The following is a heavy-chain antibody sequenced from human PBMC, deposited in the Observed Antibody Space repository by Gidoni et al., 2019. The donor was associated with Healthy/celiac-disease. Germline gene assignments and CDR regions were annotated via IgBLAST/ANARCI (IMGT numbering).Heavy chain of an antibody. J-gene: IGHJ3*02. Sequence: QVQLVQSGAEVKKPGSSVQVSCKAAGGTFSSYAISWVRQAPGQGLEWMGGIIPIFGTANYAQKFQGRVTITADKSTSTAYMELSSLRSEYTSVYYCARESGYYDSSGSSFDIWGQGTMVTVSS. CDR2: IIPIFGTA. CDR1: GGTFSSYA. V-gene: IGHV1-69*06. D-gene: IGHD3-22*01. CDR3: ARESGYYDSSGSSFDI.